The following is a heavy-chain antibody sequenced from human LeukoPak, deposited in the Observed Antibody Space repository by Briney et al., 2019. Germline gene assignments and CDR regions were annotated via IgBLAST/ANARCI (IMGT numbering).Heavy chain of an antibody. CDR3: AELGITMIGGV. D-gene: IGHD3-10*02. J-gene: IGHJ6*04. CDR2: ISSSGSTI. V-gene: IGHV3-48*03. Sequence: GGSLRLSCAASGFTFSSYEMSWVRQAPGKGLERVSYISSSGSTIYYADSVKGRFTTSRDNAKNSLYLQMNSLRAEDTAVYYCAELGITMIGGVWGKGTTVTISS. CDR1: GFTFSSYE.